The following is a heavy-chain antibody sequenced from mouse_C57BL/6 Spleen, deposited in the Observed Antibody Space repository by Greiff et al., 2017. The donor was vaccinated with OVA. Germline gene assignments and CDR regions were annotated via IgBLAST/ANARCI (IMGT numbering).Heavy chain of an antibody. Sequence: EVQLQQSGAELVRPGASVKLSCTASGFNIKDDYMHWVKQRPEQGLEWIGWIDPENGDTEYASKLQGKATITADTPSNTAYLQLSSLTSEDTAVYYCTRSNYSGWYFDVWGTGTTVTVSS. J-gene: IGHJ1*03. CDR1: GFNIKDDY. D-gene: IGHD1-1*01. CDR2: IDPENGDT. V-gene: IGHV14-4*01. CDR3: TRSNYSGWYFDV.